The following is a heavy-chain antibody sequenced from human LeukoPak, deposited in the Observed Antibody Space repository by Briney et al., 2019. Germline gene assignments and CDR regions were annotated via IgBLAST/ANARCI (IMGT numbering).Heavy chain of an antibody. CDR2: IYPRDGST. CDR1: GYSFTSNY. CDR3: ARDQEAFDY. V-gene: IGHV1-46*01. Sequence: XASVKVSCKASGYSFTSNYIHWVRQAPGQGLEWMGMIYPRDGSTSYAQKFQGRVTVTRDTSTSTVHMELSGLRSEDTAVYYCARDQEAFDYWGQGTLVTVSS. J-gene: IGHJ4*02.